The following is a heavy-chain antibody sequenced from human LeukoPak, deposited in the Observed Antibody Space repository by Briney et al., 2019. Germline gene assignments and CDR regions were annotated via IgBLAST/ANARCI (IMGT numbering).Heavy chain of an antibody. J-gene: IGHJ2*01. D-gene: IGHD2-2*01. V-gene: IGHV3-23*01. CDR3: AKGTIVPALYLYFDL. Sequence: GGSLRLSCAASGFTFSSYAMSWVRQAPGEGLEWVSAISGSGGSTYYADSVKGRFTISRDNSKNTLYLQMNSLRAEDTAVYYCAKGTIVPALYLYFDLWGRGTLVPVSS. CDR1: GFTFSSYA. CDR2: ISGSGGST.